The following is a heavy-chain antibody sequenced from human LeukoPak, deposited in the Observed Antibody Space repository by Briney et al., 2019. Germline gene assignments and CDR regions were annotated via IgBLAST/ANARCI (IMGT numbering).Heavy chain of an antibody. CDR2: IYYSGST. D-gene: IGHD3-22*01. CDR1: GFSISSYY. Sequence: TSETLSLTCTVSGFSISSYYWSWIRQPPGKGLEWIGSIYYSGSTTYNPSLKNRDRIVVDTSKNQFALKLSAVTAADTAVYYCARGLNYYDSSGYPSPYNRFDPWGQGTLVTVSS. V-gene: IGHV4-59*01. J-gene: IGHJ5*02. CDR3: ARGLNYYDSSGYPSPYNRFDP.